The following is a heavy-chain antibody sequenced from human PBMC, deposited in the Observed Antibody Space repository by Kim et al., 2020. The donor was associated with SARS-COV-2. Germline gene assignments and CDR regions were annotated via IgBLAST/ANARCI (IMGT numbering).Heavy chain of an antibody. Sequence: SVKVSCKASGGTFSSYAISWVRQAPGQGLEWMGRIIPILGIANYAQKFQGRVTITADKSTSTAYMELSNLRSEDTAVYYCASEPMVRGAMGGFDYWGQG. CDR3: ASEPMVRGAMGGFDY. D-gene: IGHD3-10*01. J-gene: IGHJ4*02. CDR2: IIPILGIA. CDR1: GGTFSSYA. V-gene: IGHV1-69*04.